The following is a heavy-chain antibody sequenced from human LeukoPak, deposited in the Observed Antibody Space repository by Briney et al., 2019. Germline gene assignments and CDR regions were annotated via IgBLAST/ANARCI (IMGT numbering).Heavy chain of an antibody. CDR1: GGSISSSSYY. CDR3: ARGITMVRGVIIGYFDY. Sequence: SESLSLTCTVSGGSISSSSYYWGWIRQPPGKGLEWIGSIYYSGSTYYNPSLKSRVTISVDTSKNQFSLKLSSVTAADTAVYYCARGITMVRGVIIGYFDYWGQGTLVTVSS. D-gene: IGHD3-10*01. J-gene: IGHJ4*02. CDR2: IYYSGST. V-gene: IGHV4-39*07.